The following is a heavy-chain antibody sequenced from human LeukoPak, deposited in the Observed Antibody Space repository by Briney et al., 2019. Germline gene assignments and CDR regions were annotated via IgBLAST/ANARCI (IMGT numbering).Heavy chain of an antibody. CDR3: AKVGVTDHFDY. V-gene: IGHV3-23*01. J-gene: IGHJ4*02. D-gene: IGHD1-26*01. Sequence: GGSLRLSCAASGFSFSFYGMSWVRQAPGKGLEWVSYISDRGGTIYYADSVKGRFTISRDNSKSTLYLQMSSLRAEDTAVYYCAKVGVTDHFDYWGQGTLVTVSS. CDR1: GFSFSFYG. CDR2: ISDRGGTI.